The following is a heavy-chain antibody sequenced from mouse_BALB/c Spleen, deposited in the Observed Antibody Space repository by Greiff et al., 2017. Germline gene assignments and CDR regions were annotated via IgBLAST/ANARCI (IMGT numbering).Heavy chain of an antibody. V-gene: IGHV5-6*01. Sequence: EVMLVESGGDLVKPGGSLKLSCAASGFTFSSYGMSWVRQTPDKRLEWVATISSGGSYTYYPDSVKGRFTISRDNAKNTLYLQMSSLKSEDTAMYYCARGGDDYDDHGLDYWGQGTPVTVSA. CDR2: ISSGGSYT. CDR3: ARGGDDYDDHGLDY. D-gene: IGHD2-4*01. CDR1: GFTFSSYG. J-gene: IGHJ3*01.